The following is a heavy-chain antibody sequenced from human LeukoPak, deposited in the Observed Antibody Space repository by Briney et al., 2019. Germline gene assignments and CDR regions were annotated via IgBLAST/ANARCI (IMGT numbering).Heavy chain of an antibody. D-gene: IGHD3-3*01. J-gene: IGHJ4*02. CDR2: IAYDGSNE. Sequence: GGSLRLSCVVSGFTFTNYGMHWVRQAPGKGLDWVASIAYDGSNENYAESVKGRFTISRDNSKNTLYMQLNSLGAEDTAVYYCARPSGSVTIFGVVDYFDYWGQGSLVTVSS. CDR1: GFTFTNYG. V-gene: IGHV3-30*04. CDR3: ARPSGSVTIFGVVDYFDY.